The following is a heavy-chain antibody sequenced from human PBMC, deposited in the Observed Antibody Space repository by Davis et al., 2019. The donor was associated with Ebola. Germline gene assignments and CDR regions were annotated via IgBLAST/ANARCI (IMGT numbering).Heavy chain of an antibody. CDR3: ANPGVLVPQQHNWFDP. Sequence: GGSLRVSCAASGFTFSNYDMSWIRQVPGKGLEWISGISGSGAGTYYADSVKGRFTISRDNSKNTLYLQMNSLRGDDTAITYCANPGVLVPQQHNWFDPWGQGILVTVSS. CDR1: GFTFSNYD. J-gene: IGHJ5*02. V-gene: IGHV3-23*01. D-gene: IGHD2-8*02. CDR2: ISGSGAGT.